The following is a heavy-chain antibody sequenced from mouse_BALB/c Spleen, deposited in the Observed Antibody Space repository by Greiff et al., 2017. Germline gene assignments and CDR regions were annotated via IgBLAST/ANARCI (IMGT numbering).Heavy chain of an antibody. D-gene: IGHD4-1*01. Sequence: QVQLQQSGAELVKPGASVKLSCTASGYTFTEYIIHWVKQRSGQGLEWIGWFYPGSGSIKYNEKFKDKATLTADKSSSTVYMELSRLTSEDSAVYFCARQLTGEDWFAYWGQGTLVTVSA. CDR1: GYTFTEYI. CDR2: FYPGSGSI. V-gene: IGHV1-62-2*01. J-gene: IGHJ3*01. CDR3: ARQLTGEDWFAY.